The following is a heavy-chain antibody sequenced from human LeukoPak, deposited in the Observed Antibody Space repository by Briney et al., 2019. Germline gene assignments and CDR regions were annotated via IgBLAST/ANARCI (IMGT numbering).Heavy chain of an antibody. Sequence: SETLSLTCIVSGGSISSYYWSWIRQPPGKGLEWIGYTYYSGSTNYNPSLKSRVTITVDTSKNQFSLKLSSVTAADTAVYYCARGATTVVNPYYFDYWGQGTLVTVSS. V-gene: IGHV4-59*08. D-gene: IGHD4-23*01. CDR3: ARGATTVVNPYYFDY. J-gene: IGHJ4*02. CDR1: GGSISSYY. CDR2: TYYSGST.